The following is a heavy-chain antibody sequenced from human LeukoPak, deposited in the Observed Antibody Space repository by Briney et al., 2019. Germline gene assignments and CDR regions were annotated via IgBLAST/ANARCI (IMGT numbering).Heavy chain of an antibody. CDR1: GYSFTSYW. D-gene: IGHD5-18*01. CDR3: SRLYSYSIDP. V-gene: IGHV5-51*01. CDR2: VYPGDCDT. J-gene: IGHJ5*02. Sequence: GASLQISCMGSGYSFTSYWSCCLRPMPGKGLGWMGIVYPGDCDTSYGPSFQGQVTISADNSTSTAYLQWSSPKASDTAMYYCSRLYSYSIDPWGQGTLVTVSS.